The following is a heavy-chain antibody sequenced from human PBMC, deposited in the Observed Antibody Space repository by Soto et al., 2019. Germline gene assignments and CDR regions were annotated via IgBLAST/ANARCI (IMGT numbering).Heavy chain of an antibody. V-gene: IGHV3-30*18. Sequence: QVQLVESGGGVVQPGRSLRLSCAASGFTFSSYGMHWVGQAPGKGLEWVAVISYDGSNKYYADSVKGRFTISRDNSNNTLYLQMNSLRAEDTAVYYCAKDEFASTWYFDLWGRGTLVTVSS. J-gene: IGHJ2*01. D-gene: IGHD3-10*01. CDR1: GFTFSSYG. CDR3: AKDEFASTWYFDL. CDR2: ISYDGSNK.